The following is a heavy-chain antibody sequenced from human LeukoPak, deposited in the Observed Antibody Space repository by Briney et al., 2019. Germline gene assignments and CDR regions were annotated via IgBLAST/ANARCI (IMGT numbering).Heavy chain of an antibody. CDR1: GGTFSSYA. CDR2: NIPIFGTA. D-gene: IGHD5-18*01. CDR3: ARGGYSYGYYYYYYMDV. J-gene: IGHJ6*03. V-gene: IGHV1-69*05. Sequence: SVKVSCKASGGTFSSYAISWVRQAPGQGLEWMGGNIPIFGTANYAQKFQGRVTITTDESTSTAYMELSSLRSEDTAVYYCARGGYSYGYYYYYYMDVWGKGTTVTVSS.